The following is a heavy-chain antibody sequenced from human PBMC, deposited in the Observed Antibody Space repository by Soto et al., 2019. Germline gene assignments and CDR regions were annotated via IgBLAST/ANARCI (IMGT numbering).Heavy chain of an antibody. V-gene: IGHV1-18*01. Sequence: ASVKVSCKASGYTFTSYGISWVRQAPGQGLEWMGWISAYNGNTNYAQKLQGRVTMTTDTSTSTAYMELRSLRSDDTAVYYCARGVTYYDILTGRNWFDPWGQGTLVTVSS. CDR2: ISAYNGNT. J-gene: IGHJ5*02. CDR3: ARGVTYYDILTGRNWFDP. D-gene: IGHD3-9*01. CDR1: GYTFTSYG.